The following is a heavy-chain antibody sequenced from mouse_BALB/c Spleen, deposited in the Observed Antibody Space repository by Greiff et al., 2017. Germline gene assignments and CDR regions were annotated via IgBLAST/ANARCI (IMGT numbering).Heavy chain of an antibody. D-gene: IGHD2-1*01. Sequence: QVQLQQSGAELVKPGASVKLSCKASGYTFTSYWMHWVKQRPGQGLEWIGEINPSNGRTNYNEKFKSKATLTVDKSSSTAYMQLSSLTSEDSAVYYCARWANYFYYAMDYWGQGTSVTVSS. CDR2: INPSNGRT. CDR1: GYTFTSYW. J-gene: IGHJ4*01. V-gene: IGHV1S81*02. CDR3: ARWANYFYYAMDY.